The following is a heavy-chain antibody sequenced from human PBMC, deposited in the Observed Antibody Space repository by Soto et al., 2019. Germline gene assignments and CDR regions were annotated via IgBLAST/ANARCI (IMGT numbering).Heavy chain of an antibody. CDR2: ISANSGNP. CDR3: ARDRNHGLDN. CDR1: GYIFTING. D-gene: IGHD4-17*01. Sequence: QVQLVQSGAEVKMPGASVKVSCQASGYIFTINGISWVRQAPGQGLEWLGWISANSGNPNYAQNVQDRVILTTNTSTATAYMELRSLRSDDTAVYYCARDRNHGLDNWGQGTLVTVSS. V-gene: IGHV1-18*01. J-gene: IGHJ4*02.